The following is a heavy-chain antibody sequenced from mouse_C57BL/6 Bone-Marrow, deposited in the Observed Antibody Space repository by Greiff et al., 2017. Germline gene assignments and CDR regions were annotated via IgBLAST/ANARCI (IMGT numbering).Heavy chain of an antibody. D-gene: IGHD1-1*01. Sequence: VQLKESGPGLAKPSQTLSLTCSVTGYSITSDYWNWIRKFPGHKLEYMGYISHSGSTYYNPSLKSRISITRDTSKNQYYLQLNSLTTEDTATYYCARWGYYGSRPWYFDVWGTGTTVTVSS. CDR2: ISHSGST. CDR3: ARWGYYGSRPWYFDV. V-gene: IGHV3-8*01. J-gene: IGHJ1*03. CDR1: GYSITSDY.